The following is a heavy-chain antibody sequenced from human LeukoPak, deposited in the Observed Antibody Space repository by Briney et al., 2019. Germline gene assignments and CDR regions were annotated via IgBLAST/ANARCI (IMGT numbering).Heavy chain of an antibody. Sequence: GGSLRLSCAASGFTFSEFEMNWVRQAPWKGLEWVSDISSGGTTIFYADSVKGRFTISRDNAKDSLYLQMNSLRDDDTAIYYCTRGLVLWGQGALVTVSS. CDR3: TRGLVL. CDR1: GFTFSEFE. J-gene: IGHJ4*02. CDR2: ISSGGTTI. V-gene: IGHV3-48*03. D-gene: IGHD2/OR15-2a*01.